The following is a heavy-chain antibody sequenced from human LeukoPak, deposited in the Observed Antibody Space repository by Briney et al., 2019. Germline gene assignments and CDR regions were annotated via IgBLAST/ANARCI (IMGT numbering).Heavy chain of an antibody. CDR1: GGSISSYY. CDR2: IYYSGST. Sequence: PSETLSLTCTVSGGSISSYYWSWIRQPPGKGLEWIGYIYYSGSTNYNPSLKSRVTISVDTSKNQFSLKLSSVTAADTAVYYCARGGLTGRPYYFDYWGQGTLVTVSS. CDR3: ARGGLTGRPYYFDY. V-gene: IGHV4-59*01. D-gene: IGHD7-27*01. J-gene: IGHJ4*02.